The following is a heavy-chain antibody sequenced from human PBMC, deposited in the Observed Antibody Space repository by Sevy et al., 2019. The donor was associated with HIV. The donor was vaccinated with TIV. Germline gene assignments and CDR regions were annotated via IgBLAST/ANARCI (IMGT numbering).Heavy chain of an antibody. Sequence: GGSLRLSCAASGFTFSSYAMHWVRQAPGKGLEWVAVISYDGSNKYYAHSVKGRFTISRDNSKNTLYLQMNSLRAEDTTVYYCARMGQEGVVPAARSTYYYYGMDVWGQGTTVTVSS. J-gene: IGHJ6*02. CDR3: ARMGQEGVVPAARSTYYYYGMDV. D-gene: IGHD2-2*01. V-gene: IGHV3-30-3*01. CDR2: ISYDGSNK. CDR1: GFTFSSYA.